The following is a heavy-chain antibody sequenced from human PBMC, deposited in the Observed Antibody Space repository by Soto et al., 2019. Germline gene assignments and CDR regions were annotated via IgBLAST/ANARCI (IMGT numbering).Heavy chain of an antibody. CDR3: ARDYYGDYAIKYFQH. CDR1: GFTVSSNY. D-gene: IGHD4-17*01. V-gene: IGHV3-66*01. J-gene: IGHJ1*01. Sequence: EVQLVESGGGLVQPGGSLRLSCAASGFTVSSNYMSWVRQAPGKGLEWVSVIYSGGSTYYADSVKGRFTISRDNSKNTLYLQINSLRAEDTAVYYCARDYYGDYAIKYFQHWGQGTLVTVSS. CDR2: IYSGGST.